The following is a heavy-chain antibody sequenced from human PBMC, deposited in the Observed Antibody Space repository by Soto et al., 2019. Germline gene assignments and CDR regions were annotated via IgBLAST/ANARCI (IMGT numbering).Heavy chain of an antibody. CDR3: ARELYYYGSGLTPNYYYYGMDV. CDR2: ISYDGSNK. V-gene: IGHV3-30-3*01. CDR1: GFTFSSYA. D-gene: IGHD3-10*01. Sequence: GGSLRLSCAASGFTFSSYAMHWVRQAPGKGLEWVAVISYDGSNKYYADSVKGRFTISRDNSKNTLYLQMNSLRAEDTAVYYCARELYYYGSGLTPNYYYYGMDVWGQGTTVTVSS. J-gene: IGHJ6*02.